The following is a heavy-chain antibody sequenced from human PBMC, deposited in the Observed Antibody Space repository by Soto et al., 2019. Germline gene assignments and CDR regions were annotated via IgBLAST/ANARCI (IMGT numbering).Heavy chain of an antibody. D-gene: IGHD3-22*01. CDR2: ISGSGGST. CDR1: GFTFSSYA. CDR3: ARQGAYDSIGYYYYDAFDI. J-gene: IGHJ3*02. V-gene: IGHV3-23*01. Sequence: EVQLLESGGGLVQPGGSLRLSCAASGFTFSSYAMSWVRQAPGKGLEWVSAISGSGGSTYYADSVKGRFTISRDNSKNTLYLQMNSLRAEDTAVYHCARQGAYDSIGYYYYDAFDIWGQGTMVTVSS.